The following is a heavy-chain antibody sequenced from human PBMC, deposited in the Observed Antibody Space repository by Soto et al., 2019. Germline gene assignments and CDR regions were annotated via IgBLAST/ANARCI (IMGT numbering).Heavy chain of an antibody. CDR1: GFTFSSYS. CDR3: ARDSDDSSGYYLLGVYYFDY. CDR2: ISSSSSTI. Sequence: EVQLVESGGGLVQPGGSLRLSCAASGFTFSSYSMNWVRQAPGKRLEWVSYISSSSSTIYYADSVKGRFTISRDNAKNSLYLQMNSLRAEDTAVYYCARDSDDSSGYYLLGVYYFDYWGQGTLVTVSS. D-gene: IGHD3-22*01. J-gene: IGHJ4*02. V-gene: IGHV3-48*01.